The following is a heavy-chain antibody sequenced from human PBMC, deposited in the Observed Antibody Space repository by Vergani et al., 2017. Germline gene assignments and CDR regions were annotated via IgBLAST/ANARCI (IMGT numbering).Heavy chain of an antibody. Sequence: EVQLVQSGAEVKKPGESVKISCQISGYSFTNYWIGWVRQMPGKGLEWMGSIHPDDSDTRYSPSFQGQVTISVDKSISTAYLQQSSLTASDSAMYYCARLXGRDSSGCKYFDYWGQGALVAVSS. CDR2: IHPDDSDT. D-gene: IGHD3-22*01. CDR3: ARLXGRDSSGCKYFDY. J-gene: IGHJ4*02. V-gene: IGHV5-51*01. CDR1: GYSFTNYW.